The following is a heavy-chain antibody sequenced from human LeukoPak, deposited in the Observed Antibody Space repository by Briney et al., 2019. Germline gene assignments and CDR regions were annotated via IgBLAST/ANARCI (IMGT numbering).Heavy chain of an antibody. Sequence: QAGGSLRLYCAATGFNFRKHWMGWVRQCLGKGLEWVANLKQDGSEKYHVDSVRGRFTISRDTAKNSLFLQMNSLRAEDTAVYYCARVLRYCSGGNCYSGGLGYMDVWGKGTTVTISS. D-gene: IGHD2-15*01. CDR1: GFNFRKHW. J-gene: IGHJ6*03. CDR3: ARVLRYCSGGNCYSGGLGYMDV. CDR2: LKQDGSEK. V-gene: IGHV3-7*03.